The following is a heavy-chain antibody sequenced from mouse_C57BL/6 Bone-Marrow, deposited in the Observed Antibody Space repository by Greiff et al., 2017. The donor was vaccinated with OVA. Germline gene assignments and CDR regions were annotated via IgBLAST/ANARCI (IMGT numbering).Heavy chain of an antibody. Sequence: VQLQESGPELARPGASVKLSCKASGYTFTSYGISWVKQRTGQGLEWIGEIYPRSGNTYYNEKFKGKATLTADKSSSTAYMELRSLTSEDSAVYFCARRYGSSYRLGYFDVWGTGTTVTVSS. CDR3: ARRYGSSYRLGYFDV. CDR1: GYTFTSYG. D-gene: IGHD1-1*01. J-gene: IGHJ1*03. V-gene: IGHV1-81*01. CDR2: IYPRSGNT.